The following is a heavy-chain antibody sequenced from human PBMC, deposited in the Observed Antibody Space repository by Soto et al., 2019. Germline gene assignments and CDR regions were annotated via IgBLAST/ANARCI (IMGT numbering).Heavy chain of an antibody. CDR1: GFSLTTSGVG. D-gene: IGHD3-3*01. Sequence: QITLNESGPTQVKPRQTLTLTCTFSGFSLTTSGVGVGWIRQSPGKAPEWLALIYWDDDKRDSPSLKSRLTITKDTSKNQVVLTMAELDPADTATYYCAHRVLRTVFGLVTTTAIYFDFWGQGTPVAVSS. J-gene: IGHJ4*02. V-gene: IGHV2-5*02. CDR3: AHRVLRTVFGLVTTTAIYFDF. CDR2: IYWDDDK.